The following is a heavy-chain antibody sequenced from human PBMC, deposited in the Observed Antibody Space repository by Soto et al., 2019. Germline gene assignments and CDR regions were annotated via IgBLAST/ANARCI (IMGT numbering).Heavy chain of an antibody. V-gene: IGHV1-18*01. CDR2: INPYNGNT. D-gene: IGHD6-13*01. Sequence: QVQLAQSGAEVKKPGASVKVSCKASGYTFTSYGITWVRQAPGQGLEWMAWINPYNGNTKYAEKFLGRVTVTTDTSTATAYMEVRSLTSDDTAVFYCARVGVGLAAPRVWPYWGQGTPSPSPQ. J-gene: IGHJ4*02. CDR1: GYTFTSYG. CDR3: ARVGVGLAAPRVWPY.